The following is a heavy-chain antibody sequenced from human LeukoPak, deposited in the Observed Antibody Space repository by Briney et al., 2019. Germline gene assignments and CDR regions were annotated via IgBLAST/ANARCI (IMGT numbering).Heavy chain of an antibody. CDR2: ISSSSSTI. Sequence: GGSLRLSCAASGFTFSSYSMNWVRQAPGKGLEWVSYISSSSSTIYYADSVKGRFTISRDNAKNSLYLQMNSLRAEDTAVYYCARDEGGDYYGSGSYPDYWGQGTLVTVSS. V-gene: IGHV3-48*01. CDR1: GFTFSSYS. D-gene: IGHD3-10*01. CDR3: ARDEGGDYYGSGSYPDY. J-gene: IGHJ4*02.